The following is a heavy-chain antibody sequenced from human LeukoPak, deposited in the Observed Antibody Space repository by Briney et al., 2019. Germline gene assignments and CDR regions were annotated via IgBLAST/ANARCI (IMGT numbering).Heavy chain of an antibody. V-gene: IGHV4-59*08. CDR3: ARNNWNRNFDY. J-gene: IGHJ4*02. CDR2: IYYSGST. Sequence: RASETLSLTCTVSGGSISSYYWSWIRQPPGKGLEWIGYIYYSGSTNYNPSLKSRVTISVDTSKNQFSLKLSSVTAADTAVYYCARNNWNRNFDYWGQGTLVTVSS. CDR1: GGSISSYY. D-gene: IGHD1-20*01.